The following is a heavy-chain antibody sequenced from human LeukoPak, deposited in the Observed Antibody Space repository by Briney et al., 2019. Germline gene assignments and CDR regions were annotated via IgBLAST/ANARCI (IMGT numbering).Heavy chain of an antibody. J-gene: IGHJ4*02. Sequence: SETLSLTCTVSGGSISSYCWSWIRQPPGRGLEWIGYIYYSGSTNYNPSLKSRVTISVDTSKNQFSLKLSSVTAADTAVYYCARGPYYYDSSGDWGQGTLVTVSS. CDR2: IYYSGST. D-gene: IGHD3-22*01. V-gene: IGHV4-59*01. CDR3: ARGPYYYDSSGD. CDR1: GGSISSYC.